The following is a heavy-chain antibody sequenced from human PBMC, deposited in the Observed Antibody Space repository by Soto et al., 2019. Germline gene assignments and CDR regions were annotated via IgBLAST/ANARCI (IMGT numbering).Heavy chain of an antibody. J-gene: IGHJ3*02. D-gene: IGHD1-1*01. CDR2: INSDSGNT. CDR1: GYTFISYA. CDR3: ARGFAVSGNPGEYTFGI. Sequence: QVQLVQSGAEVKKPGASVKLSCKTSGYTFISYALHWVRQAPGQRLEWMGWINSDSGNTKYSENFQDRVTITSDTSATTAYMELSSLRSEDTAVYSCARGFAVSGNPGEYTFGIWGQGTVVTVSS. V-gene: IGHV1-3*04.